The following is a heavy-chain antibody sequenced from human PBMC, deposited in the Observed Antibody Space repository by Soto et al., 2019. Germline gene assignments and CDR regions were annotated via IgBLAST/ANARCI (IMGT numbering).Heavy chain of an antibody. CDR2: IIPIFGTA. D-gene: IGHD2-2*01. J-gene: IGHJ3*01. Sequence: QVQLVQSGAEVKKPGSSVKVSCKASGGTFSSYAISWVRQAPGQGLEWMGGIIPIFGTANYAQKFQGRVTITADESTSTAYMELSSLRSEDTAVYYCARDLGDIGPRRVHSMSSCGVWGQGTMVTVAS. CDR3: ARDLGDIGPRRVHSMSSCGV. CDR1: GGTFSSYA. V-gene: IGHV1-69*01.